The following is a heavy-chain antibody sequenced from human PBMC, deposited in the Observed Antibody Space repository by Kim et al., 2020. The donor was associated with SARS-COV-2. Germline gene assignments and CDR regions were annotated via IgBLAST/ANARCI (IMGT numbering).Heavy chain of an antibody. CDR3: ARKGIAAKGAFDI. Sequence: ASVKVSCKASGYTFTGYYMHWVRQAPGQGLEWMGWINPNSGGTNYAQKFQGRVTMTSDTSISTAYMELSRLRSDDTAVYYCARKGIAAKGAFDIWGQGTMVTVSS. V-gene: IGHV1-2*02. J-gene: IGHJ3*02. CDR2: INPNSGGT. CDR1: GYTFTGYY. D-gene: IGHD6-13*01.